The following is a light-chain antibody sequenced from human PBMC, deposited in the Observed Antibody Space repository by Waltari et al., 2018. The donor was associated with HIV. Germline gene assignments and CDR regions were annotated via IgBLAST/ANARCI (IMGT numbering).Light chain of an antibody. CDR2: EDN. J-gene: IGLJ3*02. CDR1: NGRIASNY. V-gene: IGLV6-57*03. CDR3: QSYDGSSCV. Sequence: NFMLTRPHSLSESPGKTVTISCTRSNGRIASNYVQWYQQRPGSAPTSVVFEDNQRPSGVPDRFSGSIDTSSNSASLTISGLKTEDEADYYCQSYDGSSCVFGGGTKLTVL.